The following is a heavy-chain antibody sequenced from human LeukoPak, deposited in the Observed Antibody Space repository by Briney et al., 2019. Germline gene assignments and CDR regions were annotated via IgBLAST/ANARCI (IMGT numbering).Heavy chain of an antibody. CDR1: GGSFGNYY. CDR3: ARDSLYDSSVELQWYFDL. Sequence: SETLSLTCTVSGGSFGNYYWSWIRQPPGKGLEWIGYIYHSGSTYYNPSLKSRVTISVDRSKNQFSLKLSFVTAADTAVYYCARDSLYDSSVELQWYFDLWGRGTLVTVSS. D-gene: IGHD3-22*01. V-gene: IGHV4-30-2*01. CDR2: IYHSGST. J-gene: IGHJ2*01.